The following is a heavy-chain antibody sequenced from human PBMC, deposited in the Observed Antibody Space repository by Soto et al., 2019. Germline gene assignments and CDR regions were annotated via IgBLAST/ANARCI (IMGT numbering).Heavy chain of an antibody. CDR1: GGSFSGYY. Sequence: TLSLTCAVYGGSFSGYYWSWIRQPPGKGLEWIGEINHSGSTNYNPSLKSRVTISVDTSKNQFSLKLSSVTAADTAVYYCARGRAVTGVLRRGRGFGYYYYYMDVWGKGTTVTVSS. V-gene: IGHV4-34*01. CDR3: ARGRAVTGVLRRGRGFGYYYYYMDV. D-gene: IGHD7-27*01. CDR2: INHSGST. J-gene: IGHJ6*03.